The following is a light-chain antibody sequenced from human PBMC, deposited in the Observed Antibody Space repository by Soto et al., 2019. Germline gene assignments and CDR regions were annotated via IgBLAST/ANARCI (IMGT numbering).Light chain of an antibody. CDR1: QSVSGN. Sequence: EIVMTQSPATLSVSPGERATLSCRASQSVSGNLAWYQQKPGQAPRLLIYAASTRATGIPARFSGSGSGTEFTLPISSLQSEDFAVYYCQQYNNWPPITFGPGTKADIK. CDR3: QQYNNWPPIT. J-gene: IGKJ3*01. V-gene: IGKV3-15*01. CDR2: AAS.